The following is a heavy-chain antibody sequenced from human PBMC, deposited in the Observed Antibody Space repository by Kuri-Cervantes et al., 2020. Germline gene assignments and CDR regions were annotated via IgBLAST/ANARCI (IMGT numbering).Heavy chain of an antibody. CDR3: ARPDIVVVPAAIPYYYYGMDV. V-gene: IGHV1-8*01. D-gene: IGHD2-2*02. Sequence: ASVKVSCKASGYTFTSYDINWVRQATGQGLEWMGWMNPNSGNTGYAQKFQGRVTMTRNTSISTAYMELSSLRSDDTAVYYCARPDIVVVPAAIPYYYYGMDVWGQGTTVTVSS. CDR2: MNPNSGNT. CDR1: GYTFTSYD. J-gene: IGHJ6*02.